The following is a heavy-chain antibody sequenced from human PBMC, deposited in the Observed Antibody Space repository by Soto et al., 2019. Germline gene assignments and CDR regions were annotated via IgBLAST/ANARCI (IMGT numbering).Heavy chain of an antibody. CDR2: IYYMGST. V-gene: IGHV4-31*01. CDR3: ARWWSGSRQGFDP. Sequence: QVQLQESGPGLVKPSQTLSLTCTVSGGSISSGDNYWSWIRQHPGKGLGWIGYIYYMGSTYYNPSLRSPVTSSVDTSKNQFSLKLSSVTAADTAVYYCARWWSGSRQGFDPWGQGTLVTVAS. CDR1: GGSISSGDNY. J-gene: IGHJ5*02. D-gene: IGHD3-3*01.